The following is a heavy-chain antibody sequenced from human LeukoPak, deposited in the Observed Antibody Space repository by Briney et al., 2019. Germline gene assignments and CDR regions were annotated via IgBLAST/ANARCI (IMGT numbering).Heavy chain of an antibody. J-gene: IGHJ4*02. CDR3: AHSGYDILTGHYYFDY. CDR2: IYWNDDK. D-gene: IGHD3-9*01. CDR1: GFSLSTSGVG. V-gene: IGHV2-5*01. Sequence: SGPTLVKPTQTLTLTCTFSGFSLSTSGVGVGWIRQPPGKALEWRALIYWNDDKRYSPSLKSRLTITKDTSKNQMVLTMTNMDPVDTATYYCAHSGYDILTGHYYFDYWGQGTLVTVSS.